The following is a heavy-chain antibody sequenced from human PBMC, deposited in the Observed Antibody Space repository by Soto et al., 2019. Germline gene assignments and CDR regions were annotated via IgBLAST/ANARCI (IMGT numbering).Heavy chain of an antibody. CDR3: AIGRWGNKY. CDR1: GGSFSPYY. D-gene: IGHD3-16*01. CDR2: TDESGGI. J-gene: IGHJ4*02. Sequence: QVQLQQWGTGLLKSSEMLSLNCAVYGGSFSPYYWSWVRQPPGKGLEWIGETDESGGIYYNPSLKSRVTVSLDTSKKQFSLEVKSVTAADTAVYYCAIGRWGNKYWGQGTLVTVSS. V-gene: IGHV4-34*01.